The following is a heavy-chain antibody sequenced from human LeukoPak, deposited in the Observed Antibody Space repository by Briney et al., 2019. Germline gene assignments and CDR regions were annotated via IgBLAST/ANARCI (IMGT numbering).Heavy chain of an antibody. Sequence: GASVKVSCKASGYTFTDYYMHWVRQAPGQGLEWMGWINPNSGGTNYAQKFQGRVTMTRDTSISTAYMELSRLRSDDTAVYYCARDQRYSSAWYDEGGYYFDYWGQGTLVTVSS. J-gene: IGHJ4*02. CDR1: GYTFTDYY. CDR3: ARDQRYSSAWYDEGGYYFDY. CDR2: INPNSGGT. D-gene: IGHD6-19*01. V-gene: IGHV1-2*02.